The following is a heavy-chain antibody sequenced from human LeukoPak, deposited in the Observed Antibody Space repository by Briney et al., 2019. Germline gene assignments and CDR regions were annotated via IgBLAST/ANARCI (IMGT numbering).Heavy chain of an antibody. Sequence: ASVKVSCKASSYTFSRYGITWVRQAPGQGLEWMGWISAYNGNTNYAQKLQGRVTMTTDTSTSTAYMELRSLRSDDTAVYYCARGSKWFGELSYDYWGQGTLVTVSS. CDR2: ISAYNGNT. V-gene: IGHV1-18*01. CDR1: SYTFSRYG. CDR3: ARGSKWFGELSYDY. D-gene: IGHD3-10*01. J-gene: IGHJ4*02.